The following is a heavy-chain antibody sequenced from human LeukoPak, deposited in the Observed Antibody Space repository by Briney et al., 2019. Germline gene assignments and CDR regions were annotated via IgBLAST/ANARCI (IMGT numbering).Heavy chain of an antibody. CDR2: ISGSGGST. J-gene: IGHJ4*02. CDR3: AKVRDILTGYYYPAPVFDY. D-gene: IGHD3-9*01. V-gene: IGHV3-23*01. Sequence: GGSLRLSCAASGFTFSSYAMSWVRQAPGKGLEWVSAISGSGGSTYYADSVKGRFTISRDNSKNTLYLQMNSLRAEDTAVYYCAKVRDILTGYYYPAPVFDYWGQGTLATVSS. CDR1: GFTFSSYA.